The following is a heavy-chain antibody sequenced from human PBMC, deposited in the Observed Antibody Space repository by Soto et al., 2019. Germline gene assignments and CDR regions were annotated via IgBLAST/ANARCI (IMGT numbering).Heavy chain of an antibody. CDR3: ARYSPHSSSSESSGYYYYGMDV. Sequence: SQTLSLTCAISGDSVSSNSAAWNWIRQPPSRGLEWLGRTYYRSKWYNDYTVSVKSRITINPDTSKNQFSLQLNTMTPEDTAVYYCARYSPHSSSSESSGYYYYGMDVWGQGTTVTVSS. V-gene: IGHV6-1*01. D-gene: IGHD6-6*01. CDR1: GDSVSSNSAA. CDR2: TYYRSKWYN. J-gene: IGHJ6*02.